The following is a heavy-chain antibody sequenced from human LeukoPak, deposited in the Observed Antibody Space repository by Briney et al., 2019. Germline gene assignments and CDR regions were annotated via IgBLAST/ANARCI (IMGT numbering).Heavy chain of an antibody. D-gene: IGHD3-10*01. Sequence: PGGSLRLSCAASGFTFINYAMCWVRQAPGKGPEWVSFISGNGDSTYYADSVKGRFTISRDNSKNTLYLQLNSLRAEDTAVYYCARDSTYYYDSGSSGPHYFDNWGQGTLVTVSS. J-gene: IGHJ4*02. V-gene: IGHV3-23*01. CDR1: GFTFINYA. CDR3: ARDSTYYYDSGSSGPHYFDN. CDR2: ISGNGDST.